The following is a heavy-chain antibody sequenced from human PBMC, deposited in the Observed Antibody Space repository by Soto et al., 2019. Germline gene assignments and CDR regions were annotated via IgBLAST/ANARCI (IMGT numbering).Heavy chain of an antibody. D-gene: IGHD2-21*01. J-gene: IGHJ6*02. CDR2: IIPIFGPA. V-gene: IGHV1-69*13. Sequence: SVKVSCKSSGGTFSSHSINWVRQAPGQGLEWMGGIIPIFGPANFAKKFQGRVTITADESTTTAYMELSSLTSEDTAVYYCAKGSFTSTGGRIAYHNYAMDAWAQETKVTVSS. CDR3: AKGSFTSTGGRIAYHNYAMDA. CDR1: GGTFSSHS.